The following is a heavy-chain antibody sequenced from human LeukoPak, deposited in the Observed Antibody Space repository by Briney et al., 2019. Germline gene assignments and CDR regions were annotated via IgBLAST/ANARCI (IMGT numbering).Heavy chain of an antibody. Sequence: SETLSLTCTVSGGFISSYYWSWIRQPAGKGLEWIGGIYSTGSTNYNPSLKSRVTMSVDTSKNQFSLRLRSVTAADTAVYYCARQIASAGTAGFDFWGQGALVTVSS. D-gene: IGHD6-13*01. CDR1: GGFISSYY. J-gene: IGHJ4*02. CDR2: IYSTGST. CDR3: ARQIASAGTAGFDF. V-gene: IGHV4-4*07.